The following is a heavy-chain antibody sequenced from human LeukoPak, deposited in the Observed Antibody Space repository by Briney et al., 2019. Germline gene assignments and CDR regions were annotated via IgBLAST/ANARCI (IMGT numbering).Heavy chain of an antibody. D-gene: IGHD3-3*01. CDR2: IYPGDSDT. Sequence: GESRKISCKGSGYNFTGYWIGWVRQMPGKGLEWMRIIYPGDSDTRYSPSFQGQVTISADKSISTAYLQWSSLKASDTAMYYCARSHDFWSGWLPHYWGQGTLVTVSS. CDR3: ARSHDFWSGWLPHY. CDR1: GYNFTGYW. J-gene: IGHJ4*02. V-gene: IGHV5-51*01.